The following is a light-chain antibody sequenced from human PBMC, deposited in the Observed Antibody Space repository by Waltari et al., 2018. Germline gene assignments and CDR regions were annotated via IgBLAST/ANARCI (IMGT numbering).Light chain of an antibody. CDR3: AAWDDSLNAWV. V-gene: IGLV1-44*01. CDR2: IHN. CDR1: TSNIGSST. J-gene: IGLJ3*02. Sequence: QSALTQPPSASGAPGQSVTISCSGSTSNIGSSTVNWYQQLPGTAPKLLISIHNERPSGVPDRFSGSTSGTSASLAISGLQSEDEADYYCAAWDDSLNAWVFGGGTKLTVL.